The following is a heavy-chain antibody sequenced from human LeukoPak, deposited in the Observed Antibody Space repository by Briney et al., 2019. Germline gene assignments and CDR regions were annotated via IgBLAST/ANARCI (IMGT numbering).Heavy chain of an antibody. CDR3: ARTSAEYSNSWIDS. D-gene: IGHD6-6*01. CDR2: INHSGST. CDR1: GGSFSNYY. Sequence: SETLSLTCALYGGSFSNYYWFWIRQPPGKGLEWIGEINHSGSTYSNPSLQSRVTISVDKSKNHFSLRLTSVTAADTAVYYCARTSAEYSNSWIDSWGQGTLVIVSS. V-gene: IGHV4-34*01. J-gene: IGHJ5*01.